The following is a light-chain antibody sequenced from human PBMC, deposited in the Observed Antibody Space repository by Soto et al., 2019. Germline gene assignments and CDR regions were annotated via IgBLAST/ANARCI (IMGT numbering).Light chain of an antibody. V-gene: IGKV3-11*01. CDR2: DAS. J-gene: IGKJ3*01. Sequence: EIVLTQSPATLSLSPGERATLSCRASQSVSSYLAWYQQKPGQAPRLLIYDASNRATGIPARFSGSGSGTDFTLTISSLEPEDFAVYYCQQRSNWRGLTFGPATKVDIK. CDR1: QSVSSY. CDR3: QQRSNWRGLT.